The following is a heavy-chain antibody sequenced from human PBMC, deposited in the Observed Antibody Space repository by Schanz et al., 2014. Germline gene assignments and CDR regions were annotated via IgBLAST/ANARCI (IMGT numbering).Heavy chain of an antibody. D-gene: IGHD3-10*01. CDR3: ARRRGIRGLLVDY. J-gene: IGHJ4*02. CDR1: GGSFSGYF. V-gene: IGHV4-34*01. Sequence: QVQLQQWGAGLLKPSETLSLTCAVYGGSFSGYFWSWTRQSPEKGLEWIGEISHSGRTTYNPSLKSRATISVDTSKNQFFLKLSSVAAADTAVYYCARRRGIRGLLVDYWGQGTLVTVSS. CDR2: ISHSGRT.